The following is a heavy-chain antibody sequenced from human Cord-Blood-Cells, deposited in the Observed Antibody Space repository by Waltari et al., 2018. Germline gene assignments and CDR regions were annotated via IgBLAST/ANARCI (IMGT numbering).Heavy chain of an antibody. CDR2: IWYDGSNK. V-gene: IGHV3-33*01. Sequence: QVQLVESGGGVVQPGRSLRLSCAASGFTFSSYGMHWVRQAPGKGLGWVAVIWYDGSNKYYADSVKGRFTISRDNSKNTLYLQMNSLRAEDTAVYYCARDWPGPEDAFDIWGQGTMVTVSS. D-gene: IGHD7-27*01. CDR1: GFTFSSYG. J-gene: IGHJ3*02. CDR3: ARDWPGPEDAFDI.